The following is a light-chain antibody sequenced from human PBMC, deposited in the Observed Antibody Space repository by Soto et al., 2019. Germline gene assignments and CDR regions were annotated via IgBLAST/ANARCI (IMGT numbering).Light chain of an antibody. CDR3: QQYRSSPPIT. J-gene: IGKJ3*01. V-gene: IGKV3-20*01. CDR1: QSVSRSY. CDR2: GAS. Sequence: EIVGTQSPGTLSLSPGERATLSCRASQSVSRSYLAWYQQKPGQAPRLLIYGASSRATGIPDRFSGSGSGTHFNLTISRLEPEAFTVYYCQQYRSSPPITLGAGTKVYI.